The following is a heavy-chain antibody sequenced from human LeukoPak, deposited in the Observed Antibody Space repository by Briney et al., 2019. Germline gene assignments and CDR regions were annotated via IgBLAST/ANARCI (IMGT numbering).Heavy chain of an antibody. CDR3: ARDGDDAFDI. CDR2: INHSGST. J-gene: IGHJ3*02. CDR1: GGSFSGYY. V-gene: IGHV4-34*01. Sequence: SETLSLTCAVYGGSFSGYYWSWIRQPPGKGLEWIGEINHSGSTNYNPSLKSRVTMSVDTSKNQFSLKLSSVTAADTAVYYCARDGDDAFDIWGQGTMVTVSS. D-gene: IGHD7-27*01.